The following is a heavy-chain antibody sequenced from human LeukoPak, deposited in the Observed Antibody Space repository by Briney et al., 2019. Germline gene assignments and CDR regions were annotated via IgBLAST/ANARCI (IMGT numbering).Heavy chain of an antibody. V-gene: IGHV4-4*02. D-gene: IGHD6-19*01. J-gene: IGHJ4*02. CDR3: ACHSGWSGPSE. CDR1: GGSISGSW. CDR2: IFHSGST. Sequence: LETLSVSCAVSGGSISGSWWTWVRQPPGEGLEWIGEIFHSGSTNYNPSLKGRVTISIDKSKNHFSLELTSVTAADTAVYYCACHSGWSGPSEWGQGTLVIVSS.